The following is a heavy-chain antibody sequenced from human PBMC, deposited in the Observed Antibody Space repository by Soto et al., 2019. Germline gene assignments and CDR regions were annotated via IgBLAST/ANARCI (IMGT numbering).Heavy chain of an antibody. V-gene: IGHV1-69*13. CDR1: GYTFTSYA. D-gene: IGHD2-21*02. CDR3: ARDVGCGGDCYPYYYYGMDV. Sequence: ASVKVSCKASGYTFTSYAMHWVRQAPGQRLEWMGGIIPIFGTANYAQKFQGRVTITADESTSTAYMELSSLRSEDTAVYYCARDVGCGGDCYPYYYYGMDVWGQGTTVTVSS. J-gene: IGHJ6*02. CDR2: IIPIFGTA.